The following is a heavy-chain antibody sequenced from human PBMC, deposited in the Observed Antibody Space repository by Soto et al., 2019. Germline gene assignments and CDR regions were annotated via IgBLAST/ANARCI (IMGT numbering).Heavy chain of an antibody. Sequence: ASVKVSCKASGYTFTSYGIHWVRQAPGQGLECVGWISAHNGDTHYSQKFQGRVTLTTDTSTNTGYMELRSLTSDDTAVYFCATEPIYYNDGSGYYPLGHWGQGTLVTVSS. D-gene: IGHD3-22*01. CDR2: ISAHNGDT. CDR3: ATEPIYYNDGSGYYPLGH. CDR1: GYTFTSYG. J-gene: IGHJ4*02. V-gene: IGHV1-18*01.